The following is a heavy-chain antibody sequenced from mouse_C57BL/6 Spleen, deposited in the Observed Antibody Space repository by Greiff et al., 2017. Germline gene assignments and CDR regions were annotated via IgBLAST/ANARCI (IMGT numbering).Heavy chain of an antibody. J-gene: IGHJ4*01. D-gene: IGHD2-5*01. CDR2: ISYDGSN. CDR1: GYSITSGYY. CDR3: AKSNYEYAMDY. Sequence: ESGPGLVKPSQSLSLTCSVTGYSITSGYYWNWIRQFPGNKLEWMGYISYDGSNNYNPSHQNRISITRYTSKNQFFLKLNSVTTEDTATYYCAKSNYEYAMDYWGQGTSVTVSS. V-gene: IGHV3-6*01.